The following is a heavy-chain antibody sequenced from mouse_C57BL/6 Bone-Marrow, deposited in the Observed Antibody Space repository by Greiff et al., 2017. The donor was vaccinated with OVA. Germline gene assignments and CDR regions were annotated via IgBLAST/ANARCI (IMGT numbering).Heavy chain of an antibody. D-gene: IGHD1-1*01. J-gene: IGHJ1*03. CDR3: ARRYYGSSWYFDV. CDR2: IYPGSGST. V-gene: IGHV1-55*01. CDR1: GYTFTSYW. Sequence: QVQLQQPGAELVKPGASVKMSCKASGYTFTSYWITWVKQRPGQGLEWIGDIYPGSGSTNYNEKFKSKATLTVDTSSSTAYMQLSSLASEDSAVYYCARRYYGSSWYFDVWGTGTTVTVSS.